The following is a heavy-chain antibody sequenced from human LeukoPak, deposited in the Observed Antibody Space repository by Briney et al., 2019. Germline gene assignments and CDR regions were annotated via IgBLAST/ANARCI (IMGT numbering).Heavy chain of an antibody. CDR1: GGSISSGSYY. CDR2: IYTSGST. D-gene: IGHD2-2*01. V-gene: IGHV4-61*02. J-gene: IGHJ5*02. Sequence: NPSQTLSLTCTVSGGSISSGSYYWSWIRPPAGKGLEWIGSIYTSGSTNYNPSLKSRVTISVDTSKNQFSLKLSSVTAADTAVYYCARGLRLDCSSTSCRLGNNWFDPWGQGTLVTVSS. CDR3: ARGLRLDCSSTSCRLGNNWFDP.